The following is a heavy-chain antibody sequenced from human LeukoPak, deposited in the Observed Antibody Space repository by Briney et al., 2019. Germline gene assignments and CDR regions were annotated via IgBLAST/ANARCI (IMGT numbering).Heavy chain of an antibody. Sequence: ASVKVSCKASGYTFTSYYIHWVRQAPGQGLEWMAITNPSGGSTSSAQKFQGRVTMTRDTSTSTVYMELSGLRSEDTAVYYCARAGVITAADYWGQGTLVTVSS. D-gene: IGHD3-16*02. CDR2: TNPSGGST. V-gene: IGHV1-46*01. CDR1: GYTFTSYY. J-gene: IGHJ4*02. CDR3: ARAGVITAADY.